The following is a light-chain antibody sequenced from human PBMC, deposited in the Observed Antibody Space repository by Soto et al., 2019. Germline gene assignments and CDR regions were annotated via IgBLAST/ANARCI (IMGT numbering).Light chain of an antibody. CDR2: AAS. V-gene: IGKV1-39*01. CDR1: QSISSN. J-gene: IGKJ4*01. CDR3: QQSTSTPQT. Sequence: DIQMTQSPSSLSASVGERVTITCRASQSISSNLSWYQQKPGKAPKLLINAASTLPSGVPSWFSGSGSGTDFLLTSSRQYPEFFATYYGQQSTSTPQTFGGGTKVEIK.